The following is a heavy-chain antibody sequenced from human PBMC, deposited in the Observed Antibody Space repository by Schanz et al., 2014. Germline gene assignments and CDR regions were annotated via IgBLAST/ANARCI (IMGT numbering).Heavy chain of an antibody. CDR3: ARGGGPEDVFDI. CDR2: INPNSGTT. J-gene: IGHJ3*02. CDR1: GYAFTTYG. D-gene: IGHD5-12*01. V-gene: IGHV1-2*04. Sequence: QVQLVQSGAEVKKPGASVRVSCKVSGYAFTTYGISWVRQAPGQGLEWMGWINPNSGTTNYAQKFQGWVTMTRDTSMSTAYMELSRLKSDDTAVYYCARGGGPEDVFDIWGQGTILTVSS.